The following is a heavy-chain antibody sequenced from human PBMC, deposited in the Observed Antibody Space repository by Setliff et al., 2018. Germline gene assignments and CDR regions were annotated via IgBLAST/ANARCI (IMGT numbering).Heavy chain of an antibody. Sequence: GGSLRLSCAASGFTFSNYRMHWVRQAPGKGLEWVAVIWHDGGNKYHADSVKGRFTISRDNSKNTLYLQMNSLKTEDTALYYCTTDWSRGDSGNYLRLDYWGPGTLVTVSS. J-gene: IGHJ4*02. D-gene: IGHD3-10*01. CDR3: TTDWSRGDSGNYLRLDY. V-gene: IGHV3-33*08. CDR2: IWHDGGNK. CDR1: GFTFSNYR.